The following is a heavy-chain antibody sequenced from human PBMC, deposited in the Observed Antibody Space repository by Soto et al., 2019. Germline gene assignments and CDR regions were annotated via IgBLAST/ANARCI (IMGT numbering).Heavy chain of an antibody. V-gene: IGHV3-7*01. J-gene: IGHJ4*02. CDR3: ASVAI. Sequence: EVQLVESGGGLVQPGGSLRLSCAASGFTFSNYWMSWVRQAPGKGLEWVANIKQDGTEKNYVDSVRGRFTISRDNAKNSLDLQMNSLPAVDTAVYYCASVAIWGQGTLVTVSS. CDR1: GFTFSNYW. CDR2: IKQDGTEK. D-gene: IGHD5-12*01.